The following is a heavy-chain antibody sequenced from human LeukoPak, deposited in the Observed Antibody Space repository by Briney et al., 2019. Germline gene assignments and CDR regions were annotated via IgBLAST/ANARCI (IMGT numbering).Heavy chain of an antibody. J-gene: IGHJ4*02. CDR1: GYIFPSYG. D-gene: IGHD1-26*01. Sequence: ASVKVSCKGSGYIFPSYGLAWVRQAPGQGLEWMGRISPYNGETKYAQNFQDRLTLTTDTSTSTAYMELRSLRSDDTAVYYCVRDNLPVGSPENYFDSWGQGTLATVSS. V-gene: IGHV1-18*01. CDR3: VRDNLPVGSPENYFDS. CDR2: ISPYNGET.